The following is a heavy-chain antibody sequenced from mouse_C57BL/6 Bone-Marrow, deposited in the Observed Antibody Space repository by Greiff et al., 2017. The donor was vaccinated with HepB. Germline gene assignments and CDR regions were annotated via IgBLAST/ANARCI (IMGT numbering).Heavy chain of an antibody. J-gene: IGHJ1*03. Sequence: VQLKESGPGLVKPSQSLSLTCSVTGYSITSGYYWNWIRQFPGNKLEWMGYISYDGSNNYNPSLKNRISITRDTSKNQFFLKLNSVTTEDTATYYCGAGYDDWYFDVWGTGTTVTVSS. CDR1: GYSITSGYY. CDR2: ISYDGSN. V-gene: IGHV3-6*01. D-gene: IGHD2-2*01. CDR3: GAGYDDWYFDV.